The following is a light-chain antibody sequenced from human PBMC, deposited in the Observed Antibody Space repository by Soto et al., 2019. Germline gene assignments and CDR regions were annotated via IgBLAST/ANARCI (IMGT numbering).Light chain of an antibody. Sequence: DIQMTQSPSTLSASIGDRVTIACRASQDVSSWLAWYQQKPGKAPKLLIYKASTLESGVPSRFNGSGSGTEFSLTITTLQPDDFATYYGQQYNSLSGTFGQGTKVEIK. CDR2: KAS. CDR1: QDVSSW. CDR3: QQYNSLSGT. J-gene: IGKJ1*01. V-gene: IGKV1-5*03.